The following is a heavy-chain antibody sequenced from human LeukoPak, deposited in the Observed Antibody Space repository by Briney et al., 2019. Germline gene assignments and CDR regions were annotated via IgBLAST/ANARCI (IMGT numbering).Heavy chain of an antibody. D-gene: IGHD1-26*01. V-gene: IGHV3-23*01. CDR2: ISGSGGST. CDR3: ARGGSYRSFDY. CDR1: GFTFSSYA. Sequence: GGSLRLSCAASGFTFSSYAMSWVRQAPGKGLEWVSAISGSGGSTYYADSVKGRFTISRDNAKNSLYLQMNSLRAEDTAVYYCARGGSYRSFDYWGQGTLVTVSS. J-gene: IGHJ4*02.